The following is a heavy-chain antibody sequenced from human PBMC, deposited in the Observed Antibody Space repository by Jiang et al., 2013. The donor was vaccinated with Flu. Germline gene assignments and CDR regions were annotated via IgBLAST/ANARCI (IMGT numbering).Heavy chain of an antibody. CDR2: IYHSGST. J-gene: IGHJ4*02. CDR3: ARLKVVGAVQSYYFDY. CDR1: GYSISSGYY. Sequence: LLKPSETLSLTCAVSGYSISSGYYWGWIRQPPGKGLEWIGSIYHSGSTYYNPSLKSRVTISVDTSKNQFSLKLSSVTAADTAVYYCARLKVVGAVQSYYFDYWGQGTLVTVSS. V-gene: IGHV4-38-2*01. D-gene: IGHD2-15*01.